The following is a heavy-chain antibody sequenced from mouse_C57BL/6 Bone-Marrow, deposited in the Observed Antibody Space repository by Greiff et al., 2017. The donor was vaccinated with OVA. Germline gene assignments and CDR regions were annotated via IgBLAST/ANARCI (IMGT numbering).Heavy chain of an antibody. CDR3: ARGTLTPRLPTYGSNDGWYFDV. V-gene: IGHV1-50*01. Sequence: QVQLKQPGAELVKPGASVKLSCKASGYTFTSYWMQWVKQRPGQGLEWIGEIDPSDSYTNYNQKFKGKATLTVDTSSSTAYMQLSSLTSEDSAVYYCARGTLTPRLPTYGSNDGWYFDVWGTGTTVTVSS. J-gene: IGHJ1*03. CDR1: GYTFTSYW. D-gene: IGHD1-1*01. CDR2: IDPSDSYT.